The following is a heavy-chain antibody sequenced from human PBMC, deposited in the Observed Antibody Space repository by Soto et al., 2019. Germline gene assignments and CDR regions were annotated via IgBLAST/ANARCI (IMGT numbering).Heavy chain of an antibody. V-gene: IGHV1-69*01. CDR3: ARGSAIFGVSRRYYYGMDV. D-gene: IGHD3-3*01. CDR2: FIPIFGTA. Sequence: QVQLVQSGAEVKKPGSSVKVSCKASGGTFSSYAISWVRQAPGQGLEWMGGFIPIFGTANYAQKFQGRVTITADESTSTAYMELSSLRSEDTAVYYCARGSAIFGVSRRYYYGMDVWGQGTTVTVSS. CDR1: GGTFSSYA. J-gene: IGHJ6*02.